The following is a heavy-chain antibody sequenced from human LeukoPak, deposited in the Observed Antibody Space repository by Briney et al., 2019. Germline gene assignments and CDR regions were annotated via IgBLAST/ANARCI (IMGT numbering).Heavy chain of an antibody. CDR3: ARSPGFYDSSGYYSPFDY. V-gene: IGHV4-39*07. J-gene: IGHJ4*02. Sequence: PSETLSLTCTVSGGSISSTSYYWGWNRQPPGKGLEWLGSIYYSGSTYYNPSLKSRVTISLDTSKNQFSLKLSSVTAADTAVYYCARSPGFYDSSGYYSPFDYRGQGTLVTVSS. CDR1: GGSISSTSYY. CDR2: IYYSGST. D-gene: IGHD3-22*01.